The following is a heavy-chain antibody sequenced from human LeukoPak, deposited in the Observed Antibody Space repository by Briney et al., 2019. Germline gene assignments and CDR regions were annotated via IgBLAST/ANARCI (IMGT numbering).Heavy chain of an antibody. V-gene: IGHV3-30*04. J-gene: IGHJ4*02. CDR2: LSYDGSTE. D-gene: IGHD3-10*01. CDR1: GLTFRSSA. CDR3: ARALWVGGYFDY. Sequence: GGSLRLSCAASGLTFRSSAMHWVRQAPGKGLQWVALLSYDGSTEYHADSVKGRSTISRDTSKNTLYLQMNSLRAEDTAVYYCARALWVGGYFDYWGQGTRVTVSS.